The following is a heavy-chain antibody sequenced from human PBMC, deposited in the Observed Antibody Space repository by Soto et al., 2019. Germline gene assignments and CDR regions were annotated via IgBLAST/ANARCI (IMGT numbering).Heavy chain of an antibody. Sequence: GGSLRLSCAASAFTFSSYAMHWVRQAPGKGLEWVAVISYDVSNKYYADSVKGRFTISRDNSKNTLSLQMNSLRAEDTAVYYCARGYGSGSYYKVDYWGQGTLVTVSS. D-gene: IGHD3-10*01. V-gene: IGHV3-30-3*01. CDR1: AFTFSSYA. J-gene: IGHJ4*02. CDR2: ISYDVSNK. CDR3: ARGYGSGSYYKVDY.